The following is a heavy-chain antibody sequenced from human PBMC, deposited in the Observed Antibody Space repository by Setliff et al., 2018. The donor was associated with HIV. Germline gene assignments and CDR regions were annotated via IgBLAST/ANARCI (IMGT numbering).Heavy chain of an antibody. CDR3: ARGEVRDGFTISSAFYI. J-gene: IGHJ3*02. D-gene: IGHD3-3*02. Sequence: SETLSLTCTVSGGSISSGDYYWTWIRQPPGKGLEWIGYIHYSGFTYYNQSLKSRPTISLDTSKNQFSLKLTSLTAADTAVYYCARGEVRDGFTISSAFYIWGQGTMVTVSS. CDR2: IHYSGFT. CDR1: GGSISSGDYY. V-gene: IGHV4-30-4*08.